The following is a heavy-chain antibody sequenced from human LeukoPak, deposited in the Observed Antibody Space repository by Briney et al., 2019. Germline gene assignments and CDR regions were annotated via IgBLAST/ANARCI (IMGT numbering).Heavy chain of an antibody. CDR1: GFTFGDYA. CDR3: TRDVLGYCSSTSCSRRYYYYYYMDV. V-gene: IGHV3-49*04. Sequence: GGSLRLSCTASGFTFGDYAMSWVRQAPGKGLEWVGFIRSKAYGGTTEYAASVKGRFTISRDDSKSIAYLQMNSLKTEDTAVYYCTRDVLGYCSSTSCSRRYYYYYYMDVWGKGTTVTISS. D-gene: IGHD2-2*01. J-gene: IGHJ6*03. CDR2: IRSKAYGGTT.